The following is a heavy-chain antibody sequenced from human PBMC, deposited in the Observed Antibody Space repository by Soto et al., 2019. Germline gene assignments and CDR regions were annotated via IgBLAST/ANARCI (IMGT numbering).Heavy chain of an antibody. V-gene: IGHV4-31*03. D-gene: IGHD2-2*01. J-gene: IGHJ4*02. CDR3: ARARLRLVPAAMAPFDY. Sequence: SETLSLTCIVSGGSISSSGYYWTWIRQHPQKGLEWIGHIYYSGSTYYNPSLKSRVTVSVDTSKNQFSLKLSSVTAADTAVYYCARARLRLVPAAMAPFDYWGQGTLVTVSS. CDR1: GGSISSSGYY. CDR2: IYYSGST.